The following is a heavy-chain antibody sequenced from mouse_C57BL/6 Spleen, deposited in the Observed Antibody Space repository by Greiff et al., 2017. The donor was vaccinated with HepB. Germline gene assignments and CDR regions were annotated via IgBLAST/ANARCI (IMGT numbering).Heavy chain of an antibody. CDR2: IYPGSGNT. Sequence: QVQLQQSGPELVKPGASVKISCKASGYSFTSYYIHWVKQRPGQGLEWIGWIYPGSGNTKYNEKFKGKATLTADTSSSTAYMQLSSLTSEDSAVYYCARYGYYAMDYWGQGTSVTVSS. J-gene: IGHJ4*01. D-gene: IGHD1-1*01. CDR1: GYSFTSYY. CDR3: ARYGYYAMDY. V-gene: IGHV1-66*01.